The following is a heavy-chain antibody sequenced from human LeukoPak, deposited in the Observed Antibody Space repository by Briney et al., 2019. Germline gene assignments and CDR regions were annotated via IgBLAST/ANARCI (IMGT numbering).Heavy chain of an antibody. CDR2: IIPILGIA. CDR3: AGDCSREWFGDRYFDP. Sequence: ASVKVSCKASGGTFSSYTISWVRQAPGQGLEWMGRIIPILGIANYAQKFQGRVTITADKSTSTAYMELSSLRSEDTAVYYCAGDCSREWFGDRYFDPWGQGTLVTVSS. CDR1: GGTFSSYT. V-gene: IGHV1-69*04. D-gene: IGHD3-10*01. J-gene: IGHJ5*02.